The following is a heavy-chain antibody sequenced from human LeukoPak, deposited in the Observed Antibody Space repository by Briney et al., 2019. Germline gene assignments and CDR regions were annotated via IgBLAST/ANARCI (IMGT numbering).Heavy chain of an antibody. J-gene: IGHJ5*02. CDR1: GYTFTGYY. V-gene: IGHV1-2*02. CDR3: ARDPAWAYYYDSSGSDQNWFDP. Sequence: GASVKVSCKASGYTFTGYYMHWVRQAPGQGLEWMGWINPNSGGTNYAQKFQGRVTMTRDTSISTAYMELSRLRSDDTAVYYCARDPAWAYYYDSSGSDQNWFDPWGQGTLVTVSS. D-gene: IGHD3-22*01. CDR2: INPNSGGT.